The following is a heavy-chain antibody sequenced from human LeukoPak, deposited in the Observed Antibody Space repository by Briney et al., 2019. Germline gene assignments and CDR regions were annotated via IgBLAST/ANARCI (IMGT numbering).Heavy chain of an antibody. CDR3: TRALGSDY. V-gene: IGHV1-2*02. CDR1: GYTFIDYY. D-gene: IGHD1-26*01. Sequence: ASVKVSCKASGYTFIDYYMNWVRQAPGQGLEWMGWINPNSGGTHYAQKCQGRVTMTRDTSITTAYMELSSLRSDDTAMYYCTRALGSDYWGQGTLVTVSS. J-gene: IGHJ4*02. CDR2: INPNSGGT.